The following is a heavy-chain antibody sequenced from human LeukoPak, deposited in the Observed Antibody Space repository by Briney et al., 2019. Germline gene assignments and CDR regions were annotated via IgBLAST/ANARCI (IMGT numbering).Heavy chain of an antibody. CDR2: ISSSSSYI. CDR1: GFTFSSYS. D-gene: IGHD4-17*01. Sequence: PGGSLRLSCAASGFTFSSYSMNWVRQAPGKGLEWVSSISSSSSYIYYADSVKGRFTISRDNAKNSLYLQMNSLRAEDTAVYYCARDLHDYGDYVVDYWGQGTLVTVSS. J-gene: IGHJ4*02. CDR3: ARDLHDYGDYVVDY. V-gene: IGHV3-21*01.